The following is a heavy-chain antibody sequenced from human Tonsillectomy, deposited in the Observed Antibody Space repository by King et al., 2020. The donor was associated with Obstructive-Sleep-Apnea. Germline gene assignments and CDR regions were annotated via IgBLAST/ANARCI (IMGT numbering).Heavy chain of an antibody. V-gene: IGHV4-59*01. J-gene: IGHJ4*02. CDR3: ARSVRSGWYSLEFDY. Sequence: VQLQESGPGLVKPSETLSLTCTVSGGSISSYYWSWIRQPPGKGLEWIGYIYYSGSTNYNPSLKSRVTISVDTSKNQFSLKLRSVTAADTAVYYCARSVRSGWYSLEFDYWGQGTLVTVSS. CDR1: GGSISSYY. CDR2: IYYSGST. D-gene: IGHD6-19*01.